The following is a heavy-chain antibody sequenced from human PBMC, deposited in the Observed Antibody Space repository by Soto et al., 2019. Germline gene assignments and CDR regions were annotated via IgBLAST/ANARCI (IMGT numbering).Heavy chain of an antibody. V-gene: IGHV4-59*08. Sequence: QVQLQESGPGLVKPSETLSLTCTVSGGSISSYYWSWIRQPPAKGLEWVGDIYYTGSTNYSPSPKSRLTISVDTSNTRFSLKLTAETAADTAAYYCARNSRTTEYTWGHWFDHWGHGTKVTLSS. CDR1: GGSISSYY. D-gene: IGHD1-1*01. CDR2: IYYTGST. CDR3: ARNSRTTEYTWGHWFDH. J-gene: IGHJ5*02.